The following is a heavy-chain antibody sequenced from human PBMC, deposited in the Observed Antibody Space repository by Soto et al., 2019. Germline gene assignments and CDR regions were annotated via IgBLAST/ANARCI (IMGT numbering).Heavy chain of an antibody. CDR3: ARAVSSAMLIYYYYYYGMDV. J-gene: IGHJ6*02. Sequence: TLSLTCTVSGGSISSGDYYWSWIRQPPGKGLEWIGYIYYSGSTYYNPSLKSRVTISVDTSKNQFSLKLSSVTAADTAAYYCARAVSSAMLIYYYYYYGMDVWGQGTTVTVSS. CDR2: IYYSGST. CDR1: GGSISSGDYY. V-gene: IGHV4-30-4*01. D-gene: IGHD2-2*01.